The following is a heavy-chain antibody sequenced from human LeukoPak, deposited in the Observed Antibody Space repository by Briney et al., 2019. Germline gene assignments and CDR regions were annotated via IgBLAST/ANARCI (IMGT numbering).Heavy chain of an antibody. CDR3: ARIYDILTGCIFDY. J-gene: IGHJ4*02. CDR1: GGSISSYY. V-gene: IGHV4-59*08. CDR2: IYYSGST. Sequence: SETLSLTCTVSGGSISSYYWSWIRQPPEKGLEWIGYIYYSGSTNYNPSLKSRVTISVDTSKNQFSLKLSSVTAADTAVYYCARIYDILTGCIFDYWGQGTLVTVSS. D-gene: IGHD3-9*01.